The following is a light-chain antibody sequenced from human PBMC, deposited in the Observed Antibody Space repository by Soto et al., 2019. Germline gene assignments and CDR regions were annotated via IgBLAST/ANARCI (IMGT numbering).Light chain of an antibody. CDR3: HQYGTDPLT. Sequence: EVVLTHYPGTLSLSPGEMATLSCRSSQSVAANYLAWYQQKRGQAHRLLIYGASSRATGIPDRFSGSGSGTDFTLTISRLEPEDFSVYSCHQYGTDPLTFGPGTKVD. CDR1: QSVAANY. CDR2: GAS. J-gene: IGKJ3*01. V-gene: IGKV3-20*01.